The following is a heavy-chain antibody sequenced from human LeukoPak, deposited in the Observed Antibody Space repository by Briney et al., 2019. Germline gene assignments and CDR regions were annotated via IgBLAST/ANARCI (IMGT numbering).Heavy chain of an antibody. CDR1: GYTFTTYY. V-gene: IGHV1-46*01. J-gene: IGHJ4*02. CDR2: INHSGGTT. Sequence: ASVKLSCKTSGYTFTTYYIHWVRQAPGQGREWLGIINHSGGTTTYAQKFQGRVTMTRDTSTSTVYMELNTLRSEDTAVYYCARGSNYYYDVTADYPRYWGQGTLVTVSS. CDR3: ARGSNYYYDVTADYPRY. D-gene: IGHD3-22*01.